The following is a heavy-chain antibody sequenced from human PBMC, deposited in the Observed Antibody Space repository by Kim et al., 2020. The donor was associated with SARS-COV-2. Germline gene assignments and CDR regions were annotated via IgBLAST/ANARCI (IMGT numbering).Heavy chain of an antibody. D-gene: IGHD3-22*01. V-gene: IGHV5-51*01. CDR1: GYSFISYW. CDR2: IYPGDSDT. J-gene: IGHJ4*02. Sequence: GESLKISCKGSGYSFISYWIGWVRQMPGKGLEWMGIIYPGDSDTRYSPSFQGQVTISADKSISTAYLQWSSLKASDTAMYYCARYFEYYDSSGYVYYFDYWGQGTLVTVSS. CDR3: ARYFEYYDSSGYVYYFDY.